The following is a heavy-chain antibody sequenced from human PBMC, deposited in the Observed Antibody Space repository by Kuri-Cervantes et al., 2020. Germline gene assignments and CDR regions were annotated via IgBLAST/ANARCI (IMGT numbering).Heavy chain of an antibody. Sequence: GGSLRLSCAASGFTVSSNYMSWVRQAPGKGLEWVSVIYSGGSTYYADSVKGRFTISRDNSKNTLYLQMNSLRAEDTAVYYCTRVIASGTYGLMDVWGQGTTVTVSS. D-gene: IGHD3-10*01. J-gene: IGHJ6*02. CDR2: IYSGGST. CDR1: GFTVSSNY. CDR3: TRVIASGTYGLMDV. V-gene: IGHV3-53*01.